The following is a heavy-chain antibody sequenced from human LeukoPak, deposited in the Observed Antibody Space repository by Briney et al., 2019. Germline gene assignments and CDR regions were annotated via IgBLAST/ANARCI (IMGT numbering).Heavy chain of an antibody. D-gene: IGHD3-22*01. CDR3: ARDYHDSSLDY. CDR2: IYHSGST. Sequence: SETLSLTCAVSGDSTSSSDWWSWVRQPPGKGLEWIGEIYHSGSTNYNPSLKSRVTISVDKSKNQFSLKLTSVTAADTAVYYCARDYHDSSLDYWGQGTLVTVSS. V-gene: IGHV4-4*02. CDR1: GDSTSSSDW. J-gene: IGHJ4*02.